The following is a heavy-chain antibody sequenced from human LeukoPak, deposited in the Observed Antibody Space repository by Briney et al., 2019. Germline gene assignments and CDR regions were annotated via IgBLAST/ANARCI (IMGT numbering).Heavy chain of an antibody. CDR2: ISSSGSTI. CDR3: ARGLVVMLSDYYYGMDV. CDR1: GFTFSDYY. J-gene: IGHJ6*02. V-gene: IGHV3-11*01. Sequence: PGGSLRLSCAASGFTFSDYYMSWIRQAPGKGLEWVSYISSSGSTIYYADSVKGRFTISRDNAKNSLYLQMNSLRAEDTAVYYCARGLVVMLSDYYYGMDVWGQGTTVTVSS. D-gene: IGHD3-9*01.